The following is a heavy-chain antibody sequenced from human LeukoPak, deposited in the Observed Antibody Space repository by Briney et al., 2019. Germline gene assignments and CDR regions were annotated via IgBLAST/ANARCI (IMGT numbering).Heavy chain of an antibody. Sequence: ASETLSLTCTVSGGSISSGGYYWSWIRQHPGKGLEWIGYIYYSGSTYYNPSLKSRVTISVDTSKNQFSLKLSSVTAADTAVYYCARDANGGNSWFDPWGQGTLVTVSS. CDR1: GGSISSGGYY. D-gene: IGHD4-23*01. CDR2: IYYSGST. V-gene: IGHV4-31*03. CDR3: ARDANGGNSWFDP. J-gene: IGHJ5*02.